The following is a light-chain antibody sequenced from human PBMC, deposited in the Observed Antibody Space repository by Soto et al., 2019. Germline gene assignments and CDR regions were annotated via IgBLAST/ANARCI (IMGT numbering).Light chain of an antibody. J-gene: IGLJ2*01. CDR1: SSDVRSYNL. V-gene: IGLV2-23*01. Sequence: QSVLTQPASVSGSPGQSITISCTGTSSDVRSYNLVSWYQQHPGKAPKLMIYEGSKRPSGVSNRFSGSKSGNTASLTISGLQAEDEADYYCCSYAGSSTLVFGGGTKVT. CDR3: CSYAGSSTLV. CDR2: EGS.